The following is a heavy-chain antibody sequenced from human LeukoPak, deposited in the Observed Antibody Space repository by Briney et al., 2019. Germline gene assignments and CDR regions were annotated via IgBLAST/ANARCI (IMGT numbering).Heavy chain of an antibody. CDR1: GFTFSSYW. J-gene: IGHJ4*02. Sequence: GGPLRLSCAASGFTFSSYWMNWVRQAPGKGLVWVSRIASDGSSTTYADSVKGRFSISRDNAKNTLYLQMNSLRVEDTAVYYCARGRPHGNDYWGQGTLVTVSS. CDR2: IASDGSST. D-gene: IGHD4-23*01. CDR3: ARGRPHGNDY. V-gene: IGHV3-74*01.